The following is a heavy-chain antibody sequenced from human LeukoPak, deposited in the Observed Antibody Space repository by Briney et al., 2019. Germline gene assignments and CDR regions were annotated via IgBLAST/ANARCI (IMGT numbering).Heavy chain of an antibody. V-gene: IGHV4-34*08. CDR3: AGPGAARLDY. Sequence: GSLRLSCTASGFTFGDYAMSLIRQPPGKGLEWIGEINHSGSTNYNPSLKSRVTISVDRSKNQFFLKLSSVTAADTAVYYCAGPGAARLDYWGQGTLVTVSS. CDR1: GFTFGDYA. CDR2: INHSGST. J-gene: IGHJ4*02. D-gene: IGHD6-6*01.